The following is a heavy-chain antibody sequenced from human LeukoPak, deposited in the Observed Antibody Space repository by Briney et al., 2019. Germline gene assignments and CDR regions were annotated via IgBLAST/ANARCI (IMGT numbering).Heavy chain of an antibody. V-gene: IGHV4-59*08. CDR1: GGSMSSYY. J-gene: IGHJ4*02. Sequence: KTSETLSLTCTVSGGSMSSYYWSWIRQPPGKGLEWIGYIYYSGSTNYNPSLKSRVTISVDTSKNQFSLKLSSVTAADTAVYYCARGAGSYGLRNPFDYWGQGTLVTVSS. CDR3: ARGAGSYGLRNPFDY. D-gene: IGHD5-18*01. CDR2: IYYSGST.